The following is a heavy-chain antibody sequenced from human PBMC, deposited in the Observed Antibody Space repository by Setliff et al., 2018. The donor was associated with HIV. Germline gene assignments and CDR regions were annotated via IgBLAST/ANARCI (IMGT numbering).Heavy chain of an antibody. CDR2: INPLFGTT. V-gene: IGHV1-69*05. Sequence: SVKVSCKASGDTFSNYAIAWVRQAPGQGLEWMGGINPLFGTTNYAHNFQGRLTITTDQIMSTAYMELTSLRSEDTAVYYCASGSGYCNNGDCYIGVHRTPDKYYFDSWGQGTLVTVSS. D-gene: IGHD2-8*01. J-gene: IGHJ4*02. CDR3: ASGSGYCNNGDCYIGVHRTPDKYYFDS. CDR1: GDTFSNYA.